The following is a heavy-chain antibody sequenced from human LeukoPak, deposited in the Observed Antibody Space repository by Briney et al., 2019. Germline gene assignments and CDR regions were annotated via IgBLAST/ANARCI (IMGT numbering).Heavy chain of an antibody. CDR1: GYTFAGYY. J-gene: IGHJ4*02. CDR2: INPNSGGT. V-gene: IGHV1-2*02. D-gene: IGHD1-1*01. CDR3: ARGVQLEPYGGDY. Sequence: ASVKVSCKASGYTFAGYYMHWVRQAPGQGLEWMGWINPNSGGTNYAQKFQGRVTMTRDTSISTAYMELSRLRSDDTAVYYCARGVQLEPYGGDYWGQGTLVTVSS.